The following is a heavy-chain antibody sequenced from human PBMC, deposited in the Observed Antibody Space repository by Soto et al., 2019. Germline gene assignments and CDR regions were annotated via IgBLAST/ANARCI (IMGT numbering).Heavy chain of an antibody. CDR3: ARDLYCSGGSCYSTKVFDY. D-gene: IGHD2-15*01. V-gene: IGHV1-18*01. Sequence: AASVKVSCKASGYTFTSYGISWVRQAPGQGLEWMGWISAYNGNTNYAQKLQGRVTMTTDTSTSTAYMELRSLRSDDTAVYYCARDLYCSGGSCYSTKVFDYWGQGTLVTVSS. CDR1: GYTFTSYG. J-gene: IGHJ4*02. CDR2: ISAYNGNT.